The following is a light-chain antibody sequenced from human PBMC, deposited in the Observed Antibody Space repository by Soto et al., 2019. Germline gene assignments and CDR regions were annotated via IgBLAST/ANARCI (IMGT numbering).Light chain of an antibody. CDR1: QSVNNNY. V-gene: IGKV3-20*01. CDR3: QQYASSPRT. J-gene: IGKJ1*01. CDR2: GAS. Sequence: EIVLTQSPGTLSLSPGERATLACRASQSVNNNYLAWYQHKPGQAPRLLIYGASNRASGIPDRFSGSGSGTDFTLTISRLEPEDFAVFYCQQYASSPRTFGQGTKVEIK.